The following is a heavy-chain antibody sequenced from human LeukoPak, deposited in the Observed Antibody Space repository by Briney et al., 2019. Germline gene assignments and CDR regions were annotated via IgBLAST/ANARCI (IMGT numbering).Heavy chain of an antibody. CDR3: ARRPGGGYYSFDY. V-gene: IGHV4-39*01. Sequence: PSETLSLTCAVSGGSISGSSYYWGWFRQSPGKGLEWIATIYSSGSTYYNPYLKSRVTISVDTSKNQFSLKLTSVTAADTAVYYCARRPGGGYYSFDYWGQGTLVTVSS. CDR1: GGSISGSSYY. D-gene: IGHD1-26*01. J-gene: IGHJ4*02. CDR2: IYSSGST.